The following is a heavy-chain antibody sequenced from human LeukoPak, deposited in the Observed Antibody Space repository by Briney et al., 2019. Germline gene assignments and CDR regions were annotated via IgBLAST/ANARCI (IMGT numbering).Heavy chain of an antibody. CDR2: IKQDGSEK. D-gene: IGHD3-22*01. CDR3: AREGPMIVVELGYCFDY. CDR1: GGSISSYY. V-gene: IGHV3-7*01. Sequence: ETLSLTCTVSGGSISSYYWSWVRQAPGKGLEWVANIKQDGSEKYYVDSVKGRFTISRDNAKNSLYLQMNSLRAEDTAVYYCAREGPMIVVELGYCFDYWGQGTLVTVSS. J-gene: IGHJ4*02.